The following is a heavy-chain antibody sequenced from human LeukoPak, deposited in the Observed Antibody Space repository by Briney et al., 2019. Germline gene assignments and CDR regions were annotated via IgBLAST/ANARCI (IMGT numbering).Heavy chain of an antibody. V-gene: IGHV1-69*05. D-gene: IGHD4-17*01. CDR3: ARGDGTGYYYYYYMDV. CDR2: IIPIFGTA. Sequence: ASVKVSCKASGGTFSSYAISWVRQAPGQGLEWMGRIIPIFGTANYAQKFQGRVTITTDESTSTAYMELSSLRSEDTAVYYCARGDGTGYYYYYYMDVWGKGTTVTVSS. J-gene: IGHJ6*03. CDR1: GGTFSSYA.